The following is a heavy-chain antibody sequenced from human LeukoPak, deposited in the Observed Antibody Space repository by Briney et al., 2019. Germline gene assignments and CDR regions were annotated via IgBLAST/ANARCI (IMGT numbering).Heavy chain of an antibody. J-gene: IGHJ2*01. D-gene: IGHD2-21*02. CDR2: ISGYNGNT. V-gene: IGHV1-18*01. Sequence: VASVKVSCEASGYTFISYGISWVRQAPGQGLEWMGWISGYNGNTNYAQNLQGRVTMTTDTSTNTAYMELRSLRSDDTAVYYCARGLGVVTAQSEQPKPRYFDLWGRGTQVTVSS. CDR1: GYTFISYG. CDR3: ARGLGVVTAQSEQPKPRYFDL.